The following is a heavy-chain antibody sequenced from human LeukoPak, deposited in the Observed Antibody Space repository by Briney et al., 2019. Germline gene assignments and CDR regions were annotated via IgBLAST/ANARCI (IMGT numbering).Heavy chain of an antibody. V-gene: IGHV3-53*04. CDR1: GFTFSSYE. D-gene: IGHD6-13*01. CDR3: ARDVIQGSWYSADY. CDR2: IYSGGST. J-gene: IGHJ4*02. Sequence: GGSLRLSCAASGFTFSSYEMNWVRQAPGKGLEWVSVIYSGGSTYYADSVKGRFTISRHNSKNTLYLQMNSLRAEDTAVYYCARDVIQGSWYSADYWGQGTLVTVSS.